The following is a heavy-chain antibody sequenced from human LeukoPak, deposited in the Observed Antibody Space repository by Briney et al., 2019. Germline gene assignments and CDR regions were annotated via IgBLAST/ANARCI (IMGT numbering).Heavy chain of an antibody. Sequence: GGSLRLSCAASGFTFSSYAMYWVRQAPGKGLEWVAVISSDGSNKYYGDSVKGRFTISRDNSKNTPYLQMNSLRAEDTAVYYCARGQSRNVMDVWGQGTTVTVSS. J-gene: IGHJ6*02. CDR1: GFTFSSYA. V-gene: IGHV3-30-3*01. CDR2: ISSDGSNK. CDR3: ARGQSRNVMDV. D-gene: IGHD2-2*01.